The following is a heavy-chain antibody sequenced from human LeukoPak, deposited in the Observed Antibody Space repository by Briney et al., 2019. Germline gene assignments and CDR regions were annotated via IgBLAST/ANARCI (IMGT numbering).Heavy chain of an antibody. J-gene: IGHJ4*02. D-gene: IGHD3-16*02. V-gene: IGHV3-21*04. CDR2: ISSSSSYI. CDR1: GFTFSSYS. Sequence: GGSLRLSCAASGFTFSSYSMNWVRQAPGKGLEWVSSISSSSSYIYYADSVKGRFTISRDNAKNSLYLQMNSLRAEDTAVYYCARVIGYDYVWGSYPQYFDYWGQGTLSPSPQ. CDR3: ARVIGYDYVWGSYPQYFDY.